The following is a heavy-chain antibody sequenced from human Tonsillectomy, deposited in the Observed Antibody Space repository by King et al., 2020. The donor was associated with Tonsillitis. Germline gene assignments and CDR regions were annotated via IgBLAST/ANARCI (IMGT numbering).Heavy chain of an antibody. J-gene: IGHJ3*02. CDR3: ARGSPRSAFDI. V-gene: IGHV3-48*01. Sequence: VQLVESGGGLVQPGGSLRLSCAASGFTLSGYAMNWVRQAPGKGLEWISYTSSSGGTKYYADSLKGRFTISRDNGKNSLYLEMDSLRAEDTAVYYCARGSPRSAFDIWCQGTMVTVSS. CDR2: TSSSGGTK. CDR1: GFTLSGYA.